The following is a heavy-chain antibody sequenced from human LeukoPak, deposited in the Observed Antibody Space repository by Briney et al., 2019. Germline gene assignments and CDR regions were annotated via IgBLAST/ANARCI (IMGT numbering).Heavy chain of an antibody. J-gene: IGHJ4*02. Sequence: GGSLRLSFAASRFTFSSYWMSWVRQAPGKGLEWVANIKQDGSEKYYVDSVKGRITISRDNAKNSLYVQMNSLRAEDTAVYYCARRRLAVAGPYYFDYWGQGTLVTVSS. CDR1: RFTFSSYW. V-gene: IGHV3-7*01. CDR2: IKQDGSEK. D-gene: IGHD6-19*01. CDR3: ARRRLAVAGPYYFDY.